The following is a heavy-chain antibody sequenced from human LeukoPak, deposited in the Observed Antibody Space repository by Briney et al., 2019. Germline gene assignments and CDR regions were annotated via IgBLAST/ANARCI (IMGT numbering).Heavy chain of an antibody. CDR2: INPSGGST. J-gene: IGHJ4*02. CDR1: GYTFTGYY. CDR3: APTSYYDFWSGYHGGFDY. Sequence: ASVKVSCKASGYTFTGYYMHWVRQAPGQGLEWMGWINPSGGSTSYAQKFQGRVTMTRDTSTSTVYMELSSLRSEDTAVYYCAPTSYYDFWSGYHGGFDYWGQGTLVTVSS. V-gene: IGHV1-46*01. D-gene: IGHD3-3*01.